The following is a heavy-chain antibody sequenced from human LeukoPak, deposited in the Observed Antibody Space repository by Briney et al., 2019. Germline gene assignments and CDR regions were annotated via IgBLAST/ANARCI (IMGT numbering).Heavy chain of an antibody. V-gene: IGHV4-34*01. CDR2: INHSGST. CDR3: ARQGWPPYGGKPL. Sequence: SETLSLTCAVYGGSFSGYYWSWIRQPPGKGLEWIGEINHSGSTYYNPSLKSRVAMSVDTARNRFSLNLSSVTAADTAVYYCARQGWPPYGGKPLWGQGTLVTVSS. J-gene: IGHJ4*02. CDR1: GGSFSGYY. D-gene: IGHD4-23*01.